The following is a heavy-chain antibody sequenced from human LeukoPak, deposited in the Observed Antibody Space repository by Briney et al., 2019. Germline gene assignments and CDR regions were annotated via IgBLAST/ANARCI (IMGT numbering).Heavy chain of an antibody. V-gene: IGHV1-18*01. CDR3: ARDPDSEYYYDSSGYYYVPTDY. CDR1: GYTFTSYG. D-gene: IGHD3-22*01. CDR2: ISAYNGNT. J-gene: IGHJ4*02. Sequence: ASVKVSCKASGYTFTSYGISWVRQAPGQGLEWMGWISAYNGNTNYAQKLQGRVTMTTDTSTSTAYMELRSLRSDDTAVYYCARDPDSEYYYDSSGYYYVPTDYWGQGTLVIVSS.